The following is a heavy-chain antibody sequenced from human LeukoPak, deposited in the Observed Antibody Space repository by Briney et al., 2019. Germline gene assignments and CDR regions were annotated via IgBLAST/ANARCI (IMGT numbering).Heavy chain of an antibody. J-gene: IGHJ4*02. Sequence: GGSLRLSCAASGFTFSNYWMSWVRQAPGKGLEWVANIKQDGSEKYYGDSVKGRFTISRDNAKSSLYLQLNSLRVEDTAVYHCASTQTFDYWGQGTLVTVPS. CDR3: ASTQTFDY. CDR1: GFTFSNYW. V-gene: IGHV3-7*05. CDR2: IKQDGSEK.